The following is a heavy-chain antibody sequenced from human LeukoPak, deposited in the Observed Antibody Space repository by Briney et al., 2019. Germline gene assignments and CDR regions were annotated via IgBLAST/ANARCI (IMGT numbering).Heavy chain of an antibody. CDR2: ISAYNGNT. D-gene: IGHD3-9*01. V-gene: IGHV1-18*04. CDR3: ARDRFRDILTGYYCFDY. CDR1: GYTFTSYG. Sequence: ASVKVSCKASGYTFTSYGISWVRQAPGQGLEWMGWISAYNGNTNYAQKLQGRVTTTTDTSTSTAYMELRSLRSDDTAVYYCARDRFRDILTGYYCFDYWGQGTLVTVSS. J-gene: IGHJ4*02.